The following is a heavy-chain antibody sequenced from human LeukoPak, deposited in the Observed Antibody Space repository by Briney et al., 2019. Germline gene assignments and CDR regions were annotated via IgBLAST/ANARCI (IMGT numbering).Heavy chain of an antibody. CDR1: GYRFGNYW. Sequence: GESLKISCKGSGYRFGNYWIGWVRQMPGKGLEWMGIIYPDDSDTRYSPSLQGQVTISADKPISTAYMEWSSLKASDTAMYFCAIGGDSTTSCYRCFNYWGQGTLVTVSS. CDR3: AIGGDSTTSCYRCFNY. D-gene: IGHD2-2*02. CDR2: IYPDDSDT. J-gene: IGHJ4*02. V-gene: IGHV5-51*04.